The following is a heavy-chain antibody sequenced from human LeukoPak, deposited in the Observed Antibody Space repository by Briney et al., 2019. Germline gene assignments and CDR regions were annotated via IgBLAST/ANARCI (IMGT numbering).Heavy chain of an antibody. V-gene: IGHV3-30*02. D-gene: IGHD1-1*01. Sequence: GGSLRLSCAASGFTFSSYGMHWVRQAPGQGLEWVALIRYDGGKEYYADSVKGRFTISRDNSKNTLYLQMNSLRAEDTAMYYCARDIRHSSHDYYYGLDVWGQGAPVTVSS. J-gene: IGHJ6*02. CDR3: ARDIRHSSHDYYYGLDV. CDR1: GFTFSSYG. CDR2: IRYDGGKE.